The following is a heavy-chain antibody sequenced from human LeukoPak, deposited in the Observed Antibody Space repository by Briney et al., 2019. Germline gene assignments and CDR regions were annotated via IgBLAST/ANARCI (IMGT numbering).Heavy chain of an antibody. CDR3: ARGPNSCSSTSCYYWFDP. V-gene: IGHV1-69*05. Sequence: ASVKVSCKASGGTFSSYAISWVRQAPGQGLEWMGGIIPIFGTANYAQKFQGRVTITTDESTSTAYMELSSLRSEDTAVYYCARGPNSCSSTSCYYWFDPWGQGTLVTVSS. D-gene: IGHD2-2*01. CDR2: IIPIFGTA. CDR1: GGTFSSYA. J-gene: IGHJ5*02.